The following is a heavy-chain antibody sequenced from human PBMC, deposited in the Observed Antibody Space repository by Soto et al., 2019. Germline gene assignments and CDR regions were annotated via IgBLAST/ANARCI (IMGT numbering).Heavy chain of an antibody. J-gene: IGHJ4*02. CDR2: ISSSSSYI. CDR1: GFTFSSYS. Sequence: GGSLRLSCAASGFTFSSYSMNWVRQAPGKGLEWVSSISSSSSYIYYADSVKGRFTISRDNAKNSLYLQMNSLRAEDTAVYYCARVGDCTNGVCNYYFDYWGQGTLVTVSS. CDR3: ARVGDCTNGVCNYYFDY. V-gene: IGHV3-21*01. D-gene: IGHD2-8*01.